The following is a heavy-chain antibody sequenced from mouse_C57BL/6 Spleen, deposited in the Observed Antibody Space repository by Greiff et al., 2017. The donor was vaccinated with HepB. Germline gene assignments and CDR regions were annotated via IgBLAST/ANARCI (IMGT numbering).Heavy chain of an antibody. Sequence: VQVQQPGAELVRPGTSVKLSCKASGYTFTSYWMHWVKQRPGQGLEWIGVIDPSDSYTNYNQKFKGKATLTVDTSSSTAYMQLSSLTSEDSAVYYCARPLYGSSPYWYFDVWGTGTTVTVSS. J-gene: IGHJ1*03. D-gene: IGHD1-1*01. V-gene: IGHV1-59*01. CDR1: GYTFTSYW. CDR2: IDPSDSYT. CDR3: ARPLYGSSPYWYFDV.